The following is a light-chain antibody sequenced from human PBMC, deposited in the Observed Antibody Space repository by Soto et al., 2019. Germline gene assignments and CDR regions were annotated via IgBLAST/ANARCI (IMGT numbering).Light chain of an antibody. CDR3: QQRTNWPPGYT. V-gene: IGKV3-11*01. CDR2: DAS. Sequence: EIVLTQSPATLSLSPGERATLSCRASQSVSRYLVWYQQKPGQPPRVLIYDASKRATGIPARFSGSGSGTDFTLTISSLEPEDFAVYYCQQRTNWPPGYTFGQGTKLEIK. J-gene: IGKJ2*01. CDR1: QSVSRY.